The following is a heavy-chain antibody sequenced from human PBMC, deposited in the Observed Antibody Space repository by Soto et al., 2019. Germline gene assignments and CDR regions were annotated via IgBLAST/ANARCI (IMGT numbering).Heavy chain of an antibody. CDR3: ARGKYSSPTSGVDY. CDR2: ISYDGNNK. D-gene: IGHD6-6*01. Sequence: VGSLRLSCAASGFTFSSFAMYWVRQAPGKGLEWVAVISYDGNNKYYADSVKGRFPISRDNSKNTLYLQMNSLRAEDTAVYYCARGKYSSPTSGVDYWGQGTLVTVSS. V-gene: IGHV3-30-3*01. CDR1: GFTFSSFA. J-gene: IGHJ4*02.